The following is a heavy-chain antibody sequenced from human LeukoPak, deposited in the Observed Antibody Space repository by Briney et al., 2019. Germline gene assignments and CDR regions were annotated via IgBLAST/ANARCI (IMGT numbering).Heavy chain of an antibody. D-gene: IGHD1-26*01. CDR3: TTERRSSGSSSRFDY. Sequence: GGSLRPSCAASGFTFSSAWMTWVRQAPGKRLEWVGRVLSKTEGGTTEYAAPVKGRFIVSRDDSKNTLYLQMNSLKTEDTAVYYCTTERRSSGSSSRFDYWGQGTLVTVSS. CDR1: GFTFSSAW. J-gene: IGHJ4*02. CDR2: VLSKTEGGTT. V-gene: IGHV3-15*01.